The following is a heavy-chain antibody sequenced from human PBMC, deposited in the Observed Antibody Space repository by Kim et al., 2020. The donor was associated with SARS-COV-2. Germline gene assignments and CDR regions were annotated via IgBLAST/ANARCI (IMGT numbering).Heavy chain of an antibody. Sequence: EKNSLDSVTGLLTISSDNAKNSLYLQMNSLRAEDTAVYYCAKGVFYFDYWGQRTLVTVSS. V-gene: IGHV3-7*01. CDR3: AKGVFYFDY. J-gene: IGHJ4*02. CDR2: EK. D-gene: IGHD3-10*01.